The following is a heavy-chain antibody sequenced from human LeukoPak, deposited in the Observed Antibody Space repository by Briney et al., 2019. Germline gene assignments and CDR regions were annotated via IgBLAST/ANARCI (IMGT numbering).Heavy chain of an antibody. CDR3: ARDQRSESYYPWGWFDP. Sequence: GGSLRLSCAASGFAVSTNYLSWVRQAPGKGLEWVSVIYSDGSTYYTDSVKGRFTISRDNSKNTLYLQTNSLRPEDTAVYYCARDQRSESYYPWGWFDPWGQGTLVTVSS. CDR2: IYSDGST. V-gene: IGHV3-66*02. CDR1: GFAVSTNY. J-gene: IGHJ5*02. D-gene: IGHD1-26*01.